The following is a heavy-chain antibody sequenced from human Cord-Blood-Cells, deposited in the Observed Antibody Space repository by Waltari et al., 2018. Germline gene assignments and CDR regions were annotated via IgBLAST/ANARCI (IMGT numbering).Heavy chain of an antibody. J-gene: IGHJ3*02. CDR2: IMLIFGKA. CDR3: ASPQVYDSSGYGAFDI. V-gene: IGHV1-69*01. D-gene: IGHD3-22*01. Sequence: QVHLVQSGAEVKKPGSSVKVSCKASGGTFSSYAINCVRQAPGQGLEWMGVIMLIFGKANSAKEFQGRVTITEAESTSTAYMELSSLRSEDTAWYYCASPQVYDSSGYGAFDIWGQGTMVTVSS. CDR1: GGTFSSYA.